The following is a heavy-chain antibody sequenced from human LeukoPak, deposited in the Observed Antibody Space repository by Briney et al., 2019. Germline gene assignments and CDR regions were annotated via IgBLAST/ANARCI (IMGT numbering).Heavy chain of an antibody. Sequence: GSLRLSCAASGFTFSSYGMHWVRQAPGKGLEWLAVISSDGSKTVYGDSVKGRFAISRDSSKNTVYLQMNNLRGEDTAVYYCAKAGDMPRGLTGYWGQGSLVTVSS. V-gene: IGHV3-30*18. D-gene: IGHD3-10*01. CDR1: GFTFSSYG. CDR3: AKAGDMPRGLTGY. CDR2: ISSDGSKT. J-gene: IGHJ4*02.